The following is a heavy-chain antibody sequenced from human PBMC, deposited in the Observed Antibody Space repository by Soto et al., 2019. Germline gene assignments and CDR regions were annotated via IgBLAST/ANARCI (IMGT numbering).Heavy chain of an antibody. Sequence: GGSLRLSCAASGFTFSSYAMSWVRQAPGKGLEWVSAISGSGGSTYYADSVKGRFTISRDNSKNTLYLQMNSLRAEDTVVYYCAKGGDNYYYYYMDVWGKGTTVTVSS. V-gene: IGHV3-23*01. J-gene: IGHJ6*03. D-gene: IGHD3-10*01. CDR1: GFTFSSYA. CDR3: AKGGDNYYYYYMDV. CDR2: ISGSGGST.